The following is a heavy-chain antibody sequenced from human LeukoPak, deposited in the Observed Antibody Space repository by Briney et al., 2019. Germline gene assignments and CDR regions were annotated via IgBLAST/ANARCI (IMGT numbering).Heavy chain of an antibody. CDR2: INHSGST. CDR3: ARLRITIFGVALAPFDY. V-gene: IGHV4-34*01. J-gene: IGHJ4*02. Sequence: PSETLSLTCTVSGGSISSYYWSWIRQPPGKGLEWIGEINHSGSTNYNPSLKSRVTISVDTSKNQFSLKLSSVTAADTAVYYCARLRITIFGVALAPFDYWGQGTLVTVSS. D-gene: IGHD3-3*01. CDR1: GGSISSYY.